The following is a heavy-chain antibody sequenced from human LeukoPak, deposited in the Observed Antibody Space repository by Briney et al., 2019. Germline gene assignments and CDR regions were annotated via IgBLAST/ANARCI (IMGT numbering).Heavy chain of an antibody. CDR3: ARGPYGSGGCDY. J-gene: IGHJ4*02. V-gene: IGHV4-31*03. CDR2: IYYSGST. Sequence: SETLSLTCTVSGGSISSGGYYWSWIRQHPGKGLEWIGYIYYSGSTYYNPSLKSRVTISVDTSKNQFSLKLSSVTAADTAVYYCARGPYGSGGCDYWGQGTLVTVSS. D-gene: IGHD3-10*01. CDR1: GGSISSGGYY.